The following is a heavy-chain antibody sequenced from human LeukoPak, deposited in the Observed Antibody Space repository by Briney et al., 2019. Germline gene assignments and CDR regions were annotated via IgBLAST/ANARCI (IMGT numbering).Heavy chain of an antibody. CDR2: IYTSEST. Sequence: SETLSLTCTVSGGSISSYYWSWIRQPPGKGLEWIGYIYTSESTNYNPSLKSRVTISVDTSKNQFSLKLSSVTAADTAVYYCARLHCGGDCYSWYYYYMDVWGKGTTVTVSS. V-gene: IGHV4-4*09. D-gene: IGHD2-21*02. J-gene: IGHJ6*03. CDR3: ARLHCGGDCYSWYYYYMDV. CDR1: GGSISSYY.